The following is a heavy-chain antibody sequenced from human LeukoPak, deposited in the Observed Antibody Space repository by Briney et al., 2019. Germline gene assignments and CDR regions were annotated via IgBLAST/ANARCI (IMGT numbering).Heavy chain of an antibody. CDR2: VYTFGIT. D-gene: IGHD3-10*01. J-gene: IGHJ5*02. Sequence: SETLSLTCTVSGGSISSHYWSWIRQPAGKGLEWIGHVYTFGITNYNPSLKSRVTMSLDTSKNQFSLNLSSVTAADTAVYYCARDSGTTGEVKFDPWGQGTLVTVSS. V-gene: IGHV4-4*07. CDR1: GGSISSHY. CDR3: ARDSGTTGEVKFDP.